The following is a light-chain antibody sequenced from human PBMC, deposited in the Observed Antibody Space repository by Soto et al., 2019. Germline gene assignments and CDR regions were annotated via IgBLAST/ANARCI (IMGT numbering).Light chain of an antibody. CDR3: AAWDDSLTGVV. Sequence: QSVLTQPPSASGTPGQRVTISCSGSSSNIGSYTVNWYQQLPGAAPKLLIYINDQRPSGVPDRFSGSKSGTPASLAISGLQSEDEADYYCAAWDDSLTGVVFGGGTKLTVL. CDR1: SSNIGSYT. J-gene: IGLJ2*01. V-gene: IGLV1-44*01. CDR2: IND.